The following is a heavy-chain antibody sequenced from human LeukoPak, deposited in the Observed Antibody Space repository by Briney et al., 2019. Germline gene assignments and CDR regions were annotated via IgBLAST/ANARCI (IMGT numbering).Heavy chain of an antibody. CDR1: GGSISTYY. Sequence: SETLSLTCTVSGGSISTYYWNWIRQPAGKGLEWIGRIYSSGSANYNPSLKSRVTMSVDTSKNHFSLILTSVTAADTAVYYCARDPGGGGTYYFDYWGQGTLFTVSS. CDR2: IYSSGSA. CDR3: ARDPGGGGTYYFDY. J-gene: IGHJ4*02. V-gene: IGHV4-4*07. D-gene: IGHD2-15*01.